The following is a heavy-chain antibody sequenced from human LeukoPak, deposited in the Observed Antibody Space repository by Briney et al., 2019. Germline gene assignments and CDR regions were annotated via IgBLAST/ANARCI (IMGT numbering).Heavy chain of an antibody. CDR2: IYHSGST. Sequence: SGTLSPTCAVSGGSISSSNWWSWVRQPPGKGLEWIGEIYHSGSTNYNPSLKSRVTISVDKSKNQFSLKLSSVTAADTAVYYCARGVTGWFGELPLAPSMDVWGKGTTVTVSS. J-gene: IGHJ6*04. CDR1: GGSISSSNW. V-gene: IGHV4-4*02. CDR3: ARGVTGWFGELPLAPSMDV. D-gene: IGHD3-10*01.